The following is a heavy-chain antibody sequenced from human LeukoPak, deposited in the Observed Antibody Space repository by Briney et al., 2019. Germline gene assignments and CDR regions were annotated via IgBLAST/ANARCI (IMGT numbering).Heavy chain of an antibody. J-gene: IGHJ6*02. CDR2: ISAYNGNT. D-gene: IGHD3-22*01. CDR1: GYTFTSYG. CDR3: ARVAYYYDSSGLDD. Sequence: ASVKVSCKASGYTFTSYGISWVRQAPGQGLEWMGWISAYNGNTNYAQKLQGRVTMTTDTSTSTAYMELRSLRSDDTAVYYCARVAYYYDSSGLDDWGQGTTVTVSS. V-gene: IGHV1-18*01.